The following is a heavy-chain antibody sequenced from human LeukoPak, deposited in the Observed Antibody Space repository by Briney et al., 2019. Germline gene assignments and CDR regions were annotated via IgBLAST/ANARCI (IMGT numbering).Heavy chain of an antibody. D-gene: IGHD2-2*02. CDR1: GGSISSSSYY. V-gene: IGHV4-39*01. CDR3: ARYCSSTSCYTEWDY. CDR2: IYCSGST. J-gene: IGHJ4*02. Sequence: KTSETLSLTCTVSGGSISSSSYYWGWIRQPPGKGLEWIGSIYCSGSTYYNPSLKSRVTISVDTSKNQFSLKLSSVTAADTAVYYCARYCSSTSCYTEWDYWGQGTLVTVSS.